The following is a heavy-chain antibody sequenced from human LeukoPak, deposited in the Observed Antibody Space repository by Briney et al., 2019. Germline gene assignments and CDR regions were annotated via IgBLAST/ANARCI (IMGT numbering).Heavy chain of an antibody. V-gene: IGHV3-48*01. D-gene: IGHD3-10*01. CDR1: GFTFSSHS. CDR3: ARGRNFYGPDY. CDR2: ISSSSSTI. J-gene: IGHJ4*02. Sequence: GESLRLSCAASGFTFSSHSMNWVRQAPGKGLEWISYISSSSSTISYADSVKGRFTISRDNAKNSLYLQMNSLRGEDTAVYYCARGRNFYGPDYWGQGTLVTVSS.